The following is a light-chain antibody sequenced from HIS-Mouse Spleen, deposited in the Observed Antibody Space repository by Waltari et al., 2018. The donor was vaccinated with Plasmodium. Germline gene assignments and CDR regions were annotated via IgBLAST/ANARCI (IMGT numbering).Light chain of an antibody. CDR2: QDS. J-gene: IGLJ2*01. Sequence: SYELTQPPSVSVSPGQTASITCSGDKLGYKYACWYQQKPGQSPVLVIYQDSKRPSGIRGRFSGSNSGNTATLTIGGTQAMDEADYYCQAWDSSTVVFGGGTKLTVL. CDR1: KLGYKY. CDR3: QAWDSSTVV. V-gene: IGLV3-1*01.